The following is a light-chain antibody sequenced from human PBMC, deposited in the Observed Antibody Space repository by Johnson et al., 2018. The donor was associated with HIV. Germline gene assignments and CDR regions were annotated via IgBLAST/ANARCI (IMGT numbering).Light chain of an antibody. J-gene: IGLJ1*01. CDR3: GTWDSSLSAYV. CDR2: ENN. Sequence: QSVLTQPPSVSAAPGQKVTISCSGSSSNIGNNYVSWYQQLPGTAPKLLIYENNKRPPGIPDRFSGSKSGTSATLGITGLQTGDEAEYYCGTWDSSLSAYVFGTGTKVTVL. V-gene: IGLV1-51*02. CDR1: SSNIGNNY.